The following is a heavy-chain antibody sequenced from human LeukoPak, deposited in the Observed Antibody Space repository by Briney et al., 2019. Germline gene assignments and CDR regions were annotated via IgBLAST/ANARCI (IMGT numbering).Heavy chain of an antibody. J-gene: IGHJ3*02. D-gene: IGHD5-12*01. CDR1: GYTFTSYG. CDR2: MNPGSGNG. CDR3: ARGDTTTDAFDM. V-gene: IGHV1-8*02. Sequence: ASVKVSCKASGYTFTSYGINWVRQAAGHGLEWMGWMNPGSGNGGYAQNFQGRVTMTRDTSVNTAYMELSSLRSDDTAVYYCARGDTTTDAFDMWGQGTMVTVSS.